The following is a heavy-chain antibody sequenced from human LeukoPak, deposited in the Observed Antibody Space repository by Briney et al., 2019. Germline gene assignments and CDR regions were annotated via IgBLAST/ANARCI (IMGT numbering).Heavy chain of an antibody. J-gene: IGHJ4*02. D-gene: IGHD3-22*01. CDR3: ASTFRYYYPDDSSGYIDY. CDR1: GGSISSSSYY. V-gene: IGHV4-39*01. Sequence: SETLSLTCTVSGGSISSSSYYWGWIRQPPGKGLEWIGSIYYSGSTYYNPSLKSRVTISVDTSKNQFSLKLSSVTAADTAVYYCASTFRYYYPDDSSGYIDYWGQGTLVTVSS. CDR2: IYYSGST.